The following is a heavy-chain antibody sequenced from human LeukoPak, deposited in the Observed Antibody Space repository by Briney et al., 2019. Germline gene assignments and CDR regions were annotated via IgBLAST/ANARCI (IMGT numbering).Heavy chain of an antibody. CDR2: IYYSGST. CDR3: ARHLRIAVAGKGRDSYYYYGMDV. D-gene: IGHD6-19*01. V-gene: IGHV4-59*08. J-gene: IGHJ6*02. Sequence: SETLSLTCTVSGGSISSYYWSWIRQPPGKGLEWIGYIYYSGSTNYNPSLKSRVTISVDTSKNQFSLKLSSVTASDTAVYYCARHLRIAVAGKGRDSYYYYGMDVWGQGTTVTVSS. CDR1: GGSISSYY.